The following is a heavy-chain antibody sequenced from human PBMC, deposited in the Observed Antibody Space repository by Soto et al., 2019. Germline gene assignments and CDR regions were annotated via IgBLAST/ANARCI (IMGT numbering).Heavy chain of an antibody. J-gene: IGHJ4*02. CDR2: MSYSGST. CDR1: GVSISSGGYN. V-gene: IGHV4-31*03. D-gene: IGHD3-22*01. CDR3: ATRPRYDSSGYFYY. Sequence: SEALSLSCTDSGVSISSGGYNWTWIRLRAGGGLEWIGGMSYSGSTNYNRYLKARITIPADTSKKQFALELRSVTAADKAVYYCATRPRYDSSGYFYYWGQGRLATVSS.